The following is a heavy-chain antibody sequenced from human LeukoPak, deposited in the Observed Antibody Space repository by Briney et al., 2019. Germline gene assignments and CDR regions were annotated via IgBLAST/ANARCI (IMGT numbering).Heavy chain of an antibody. D-gene: IGHD5-12*01. CDR2: IWYDGSNK. CDR3: ARDRQGSIVATNNFDY. CDR1: GFTFSSYG. V-gene: IGHV3-33*01. Sequence: PGRSLRLSCAASGFTFSSYGMHWVRQAPGKGLEWVAVIWYDGSNKYYADSVKGRFTISRDNSKNTLYLQMNSLRAEDTAVYYCARDRQGSIVATNNFDYWGQGTLVTVSS. J-gene: IGHJ4*02.